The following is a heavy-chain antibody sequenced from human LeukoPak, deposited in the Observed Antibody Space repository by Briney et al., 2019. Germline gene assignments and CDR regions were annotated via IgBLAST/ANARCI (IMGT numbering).Heavy chain of an antibody. CDR1: GGTFSSYA. D-gene: IGHD3-22*01. CDR3: ARGGSIVVALFDY. Sequence: SVKVSCKASGGTFSSYAISWVRQAPGQGLEWMGGIIPIFGTANYAQKFQGRVTITADKSTSTAYMELSSLRSEDTAVYYCARGGSIVVALFDYWGQGTLVTVSS. CDR2: IIPIFGTA. J-gene: IGHJ4*02. V-gene: IGHV1-69*06.